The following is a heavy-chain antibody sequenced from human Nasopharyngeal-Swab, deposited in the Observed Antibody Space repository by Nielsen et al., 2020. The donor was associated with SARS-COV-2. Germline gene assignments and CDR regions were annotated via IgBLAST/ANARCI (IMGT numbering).Heavy chain of an antibody. CDR1: GFRFGSYG. D-gene: IGHD1-26*01. J-gene: IGHJ5*02. V-gene: IGHV3-30*03. CDR3: ARGGMVGATTYGWFDP. Sequence: GESLKISCATSGFRFGSYGMHWVRQAPGKGLEWVAVISYDGSNKYYADSVRGRFTISRDDSENTLYLQMNSLRPEDTAVYYCARGGMVGATTYGWFDPWGQGTLVTVSS. CDR2: ISYDGSNK.